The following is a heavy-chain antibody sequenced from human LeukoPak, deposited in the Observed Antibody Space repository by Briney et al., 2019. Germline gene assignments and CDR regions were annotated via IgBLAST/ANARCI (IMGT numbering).Heavy chain of an antibody. CDR3: AKDIHPGLDSGASCCFDY. Sequence: GASVKVSCKTSGYTFSRHGITWVRQAPGQGFEWMGWVSGYNGNTNYAQIVQGRVTMTTDTSTNTAYMEPRSLRSDDTAVYYCAKDIHPGLDSGASCCFDYWGQGTPVTVSS. CDR1: GYTFSRHG. J-gene: IGHJ4*02. CDR2: VSGYNGNT. V-gene: IGHV1-18*01. D-gene: IGHD3-22*01.